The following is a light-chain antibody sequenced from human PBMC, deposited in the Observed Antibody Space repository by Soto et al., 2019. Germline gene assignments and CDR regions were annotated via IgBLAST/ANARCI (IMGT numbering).Light chain of an antibody. CDR2: GAS. V-gene: IGKV3-20*01. J-gene: IGKJ1*01. CDR1: QSVSTY. CDR3: HQYGTSPRT. Sequence: EIVLTQSPGTLSLYPGERATLSCRASQSVSTYLTWYQQKPGQAPRLLIYGASSRATVIPDRFSGSGSGTDFTLTISRLEREDFAVYYCHQYGTSPRTFGEGTKV.